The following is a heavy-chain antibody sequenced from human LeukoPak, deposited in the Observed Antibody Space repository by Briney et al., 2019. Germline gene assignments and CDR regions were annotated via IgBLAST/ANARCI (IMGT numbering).Heavy chain of an antibody. J-gene: IGHJ5*02. Sequence: GGSLRLSCAASGFTFSNCAMHWVRQAPGKGLEWVAFIRYDGSNKFYADSVKGRFTISRDNSKNTLYLQMNSLRAEDTAVYYCAKHPRDGYCSSTSCYKSGGWFDPWGQGTLVTVSS. CDR1: GFTFSNCA. D-gene: IGHD2-2*02. V-gene: IGHV3-30*02. CDR2: IRYDGSNK. CDR3: AKHPRDGYCSSTSCYKSGGWFDP.